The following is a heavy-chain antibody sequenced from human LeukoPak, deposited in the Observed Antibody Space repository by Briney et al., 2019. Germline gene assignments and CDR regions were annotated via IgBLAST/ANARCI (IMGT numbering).Heavy chain of an antibody. CDR3: AKHRSGIAASGSNY. J-gene: IGHJ4*02. D-gene: IGHD6-25*01. CDR1: GFTFTRYA. CDR2: ISDSGGGSGGST. V-gene: IGHV3-23*01. Sequence: GGSLRPSCAASGFTFTRYAMSWVRQAPGEGLEWVSLAVISDSGGGSGGSTYYADSVKGRFTISGDDSNNTLYLQMNNLRVEDTAFYYCAKHRSGIAASGSNYWDQGTLVSVSS.